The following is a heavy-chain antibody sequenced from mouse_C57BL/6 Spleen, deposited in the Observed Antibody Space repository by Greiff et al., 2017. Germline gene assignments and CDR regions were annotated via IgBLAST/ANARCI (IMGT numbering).Heavy chain of an antibody. CDR1: GYTFTSYW. V-gene: IGHV1-59*01. CDR2: IDPSDSYT. Sequence: QVQLQQPGAELVRPGTSVKLSCKASGYTFTSYWMHWVKQRPGQGLEWIGVIDPSDSYTNYNQKFKGKATLTVDTSSSTAYMQLSSLTSEDSAVYDCARSDYYGSSPGYFDVWGTGTTVTVSS. D-gene: IGHD1-1*01. J-gene: IGHJ1*03. CDR3: ARSDYYGSSPGYFDV.